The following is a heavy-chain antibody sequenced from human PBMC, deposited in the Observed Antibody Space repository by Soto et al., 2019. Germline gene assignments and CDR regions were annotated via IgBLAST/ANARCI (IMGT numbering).Heavy chain of an antibody. V-gene: IGHV1-18*01. J-gene: IGHJ4*02. CDR1: GYSFMKYG. Sequence: ASVKVSCKGFGYSFMKYGINWVRQAPGQGLEWVGWISPYSGYTHSAQKFHGRLTLTTDTAASTAYMELRILRSADTALYYCAREASVLIPAAQPSRFDSWGQGTLVTVS. CDR2: ISPYSGYT. D-gene: IGHD2-2*01. CDR3: AREASVLIPAAQPSRFDS.